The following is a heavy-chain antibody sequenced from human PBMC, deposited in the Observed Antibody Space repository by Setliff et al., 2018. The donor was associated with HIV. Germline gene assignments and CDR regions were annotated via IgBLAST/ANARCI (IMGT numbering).Heavy chain of an antibody. D-gene: IGHD3-22*01. CDR1: GGSFSGYH. Sequence: SETLSLTCSVSGGSFSGYHCAWIRQAPGKGLDWIGEITHSGSANYNPSLKSRVTMSLDTSKNQFSLKLSSVTAADTAVYYCARGRSMPTLTTWGQGALVTVSS. CDR3: ARGRSMPTLTT. CDR2: ITHSGSA. V-gene: IGHV4-34*01. J-gene: IGHJ4*02.